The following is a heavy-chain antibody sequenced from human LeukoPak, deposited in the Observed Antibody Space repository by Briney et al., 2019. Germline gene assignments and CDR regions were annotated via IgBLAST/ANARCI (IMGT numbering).Heavy chain of an antibody. Sequence: GASVKVSCKASGYTFTTYYVHWVRQAPGQGLEWMGILNPSGGSTSNAQKFQGRVTMTRDTSTSTVYMELSSLRSEDTAVYYCARGGHDYGDSWGQGTLVTVSS. V-gene: IGHV1-46*01. CDR2: LNPSGGST. CDR1: GYTFTTYY. CDR3: ARGGHDYGDS. J-gene: IGHJ4*02. D-gene: IGHD4-17*01.